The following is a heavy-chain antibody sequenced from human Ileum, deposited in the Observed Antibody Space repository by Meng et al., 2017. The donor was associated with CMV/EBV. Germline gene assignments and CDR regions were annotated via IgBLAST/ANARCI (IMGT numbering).Heavy chain of an antibody. Sequence: GGSFNLYAFTWVRQAPGQGLGWMGGVIPVFGTAHYAQKFQSRVTITTDESTSTAYMELTSLRSEDTAIYYCAKDHSNTRYGWGWFDPWGQGTLVTVSS. J-gene: IGHJ5*02. V-gene: IGHV1-69*05. CDR3: AKDHSNTRYGWGWFDP. CDR2: VIPVFGTA. CDR1: GGSFNLYA. D-gene: IGHD6-13*01.